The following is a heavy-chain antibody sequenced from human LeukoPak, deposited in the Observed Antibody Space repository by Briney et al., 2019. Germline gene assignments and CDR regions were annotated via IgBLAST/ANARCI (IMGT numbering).Heavy chain of an antibody. D-gene: IGHD3-22*01. J-gene: IGHJ4*02. Sequence: SETLSLTCTVSGGSVSSGDYYWSWIRQPPGKGLEWIGYIYYSGSTYYNPSLKSRVTISVDTSKNQFSLKLSSVTAADTAVYYCAGTGMIVVQYWGQGTLVTVSS. V-gene: IGHV4-30-4*01. CDR2: IYYSGST. CDR1: GGSVSSGDYY. CDR3: AGTGMIVVQY.